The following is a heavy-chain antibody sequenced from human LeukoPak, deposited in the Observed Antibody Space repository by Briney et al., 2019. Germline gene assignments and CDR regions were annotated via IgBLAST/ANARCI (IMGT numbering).Heavy chain of an antibody. D-gene: IGHD2-2*01. CDR3: ARDWDVVVPAAVAFDY. V-gene: IGHV3-21*01. CDR1: GFTFSSYA. J-gene: IGHJ4*02. Sequence: GGSLRLSCAASGFTFSSYAMSWVRQAPGKGLEWVSSISSSSSYIYYADSVKGRFTISRDNAKNSLYLQMNSLRAEDPAVYYCARDWDVVVPAAVAFDYWGQGTLVTVSS. CDR2: ISSSSSYI.